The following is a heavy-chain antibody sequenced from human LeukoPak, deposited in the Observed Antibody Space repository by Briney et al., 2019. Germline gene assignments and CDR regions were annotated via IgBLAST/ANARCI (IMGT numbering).Heavy chain of an antibody. CDR3: ARGHYGNYRAYYYYMDV. V-gene: IGHV4-4*09. CDR1: GVSISSYY. Sequence: SETLSLTCTVSGVSISSYYWSWIRQPPGKGLECIGYIYTSEITNYNPSLKSRVTMSVDTSKNQFSLRLSSVTAADTAVYYCARGHYGNYRAYYYYMDVWGKGTTVTVSS. CDR2: IYTSEIT. J-gene: IGHJ6*03. D-gene: IGHD4-17*01.